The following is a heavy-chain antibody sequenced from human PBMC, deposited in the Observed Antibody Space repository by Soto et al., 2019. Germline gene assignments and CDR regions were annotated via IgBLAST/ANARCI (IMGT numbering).Heavy chain of an antibody. J-gene: IGHJ5*02. V-gene: IGHV4-34*01. D-gene: IGHD3-10*01. CDR3: ARAISITMVRGALRRWFDP. CDR2: INHSGST. Sequence: PSETLSLTCACNGGTFSGYYWSWIRQPPGKGLEWIGEINHSGSTNYNPSLKSRVTISVDTPKNQFSLKLSSVTAADTAVYYCARAISITMVRGALRRWFDPWGQGTLVTVS. CDR1: GGTFSGYY.